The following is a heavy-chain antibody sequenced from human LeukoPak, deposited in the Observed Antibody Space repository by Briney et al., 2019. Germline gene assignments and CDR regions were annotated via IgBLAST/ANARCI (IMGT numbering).Heavy chain of an antibody. D-gene: IGHD3-10*01. Sequence: GGSLRLSCAASGFTFSSYSMNWVRQAPGKGLEWVSSISSSSSYIYYADSVKGRFTISRDNAKNSLYLQMNSLRAEDTAVYYCARSHYGSGKGRGAFDIWGQGTMVTVSS. CDR2: ISSSSSYI. J-gene: IGHJ3*02. V-gene: IGHV3-21*01. CDR3: ARSHYGSGKGRGAFDI. CDR1: GFTFSSYS.